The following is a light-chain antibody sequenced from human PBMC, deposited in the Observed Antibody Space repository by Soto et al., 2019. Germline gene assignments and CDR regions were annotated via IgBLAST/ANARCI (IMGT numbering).Light chain of an antibody. CDR3: QQYGNSPRT. Sequence: EIVLTQSRGTLSLSPGERATLSCSASQSVRSTYLAWYQQKPGQAPRLLIYGASSRATGIPDRFSGSGSGTDFTLTISRLEPEDFAVYFCQQYGNSPRTFGQGTRLEI. J-gene: IGKJ5*01. CDR2: GAS. CDR1: QSVRSTY. V-gene: IGKV3-20*01.